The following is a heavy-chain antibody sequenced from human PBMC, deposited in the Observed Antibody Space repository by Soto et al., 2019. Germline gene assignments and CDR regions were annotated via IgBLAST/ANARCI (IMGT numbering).Heavy chain of an antibody. CDR2: IYYSGST. Sequence: QVQLQESGPGLVKPSQTLSLTCTVSGGSISSGGYYWSWIRQHPGKGLAWIGYIYYSGSTYYNPSLKSRVTISVDTSKNQFSLKLSSVTAADTAVYYCATHGVGSGSYKYWCDPGGQGTLVTVSS. V-gene: IGHV4-31*03. D-gene: IGHD3-10*01. CDR3: ATHGVGSGSYKYWCDP. J-gene: IGHJ5*02. CDR1: GGSISSGGYY.